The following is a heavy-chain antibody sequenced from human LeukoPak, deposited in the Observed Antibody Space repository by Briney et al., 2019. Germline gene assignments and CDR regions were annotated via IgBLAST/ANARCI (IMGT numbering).Heavy chain of an antibody. Sequence: PSETLSLTCAVYGGSFSGYYWSWIRQPPGKGLEWIGEINHSGSTNYNPSLKSRVTISVDTSKNQFSLKLSSVTAADTAVYYCARGFKYYDILTGYYTYYFDYWGQGTLVTVSS. CDR2: INHSGST. V-gene: IGHV4-34*01. CDR1: GGSFSGYY. J-gene: IGHJ4*02. CDR3: ARGFKYYDILTGYYTYYFDY. D-gene: IGHD3-9*01.